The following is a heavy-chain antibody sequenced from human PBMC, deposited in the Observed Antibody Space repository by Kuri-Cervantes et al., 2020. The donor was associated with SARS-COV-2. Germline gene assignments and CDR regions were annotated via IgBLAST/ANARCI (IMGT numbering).Heavy chain of an antibody. Sequence: GESLKISCAASGFTFSSYAMHWVRQAPGKGLEWVAVISYDGSNKYYADSVKGRFTISRDNSKNTLYLQMNSLRAEDTAVYYCASEGLDIVATDDPYYYYGMDVWGQGTTVTVSS. CDR3: ASEGLDIVATDDPYYYYGMDV. V-gene: IGHV3-30-3*01. J-gene: IGHJ6*02. CDR1: GFTFSSYA. CDR2: ISYDGSNK. D-gene: IGHD5-12*01.